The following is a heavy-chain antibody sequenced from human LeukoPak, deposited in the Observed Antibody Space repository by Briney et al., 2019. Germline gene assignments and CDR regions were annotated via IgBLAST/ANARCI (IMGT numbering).Heavy chain of an antibody. V-gene: IGHV4-39*07. D-gene: IGHD2-15*01. Sequence: SETLSLTCTVSGGSISSDSYYWGWIRQSPGKGLEWIGRMYYRGNTYYNPSLKSRVTMSVDTSKNQFSLKLISVTAADTAVYYCARVTLVVAYSYYYMDVWGKGTTVTVSS. CDR3: ARVTLVVAYSYYYMDV. J-gene: IGHJ6*03. CDR1: GGSISSDSYY. CDR2: MYYRGNT.